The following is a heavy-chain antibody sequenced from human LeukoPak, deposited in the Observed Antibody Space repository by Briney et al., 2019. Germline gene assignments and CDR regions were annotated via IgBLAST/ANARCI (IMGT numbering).Heavy chain of an antibody. D-gene: IGHD2-21*02. V-gene: IGHV5-51*01. CDR2: IYPGDSDT. CDR1: GYSFTSYW. CDR3: ARRGSPGGDSLGWFDP. J-gene: IGHJ5*02. Sequence: GESLKISCKGSGYSFTSYWIGWVRQMPEKGLEGMGIIYPGDSDTRYSPSFQGQVTISADKSISTAYLQWSSLKASDTAIYYCARRGSPGGDSLGWFDPWGQGTLVTVSS.